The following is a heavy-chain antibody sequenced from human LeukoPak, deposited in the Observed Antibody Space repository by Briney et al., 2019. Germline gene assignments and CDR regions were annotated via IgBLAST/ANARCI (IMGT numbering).Heavy chain of an antibody. CDR3: ARSRAFNSGAFDP. Sequence: SETLSLTCTVSGASVSSASYWTWIQQPPGKGVEWIAHIYNGVNTNYNPSLKSRVTISVDTSKNQFSLRLNSVTAADTAVYYCARSRAFNSGAFDPWGQGSLVTVSS. V-gene: IGHV4-61*01. CDR2: IYNGVNT. D-gene: IGHD1-26*01. J-gene: IGHJ5*02. CDR1: GASVSSASY.